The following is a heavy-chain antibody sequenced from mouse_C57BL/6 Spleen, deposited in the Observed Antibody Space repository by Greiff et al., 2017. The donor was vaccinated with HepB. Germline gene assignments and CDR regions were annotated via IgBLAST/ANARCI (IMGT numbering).Heavy chain of an antibody. J-gene: IGHJ2*01. D-gene: IGHD2-12*01. Sequence: EVQLQQSGPELVKPGASVKISCKASGYSFTGYYMNWVKQSPEKSLEWIGEINPGTGGTTYNQKFKAKATLIVDKSSSTAYMQLKSLTSEDSAVYYCARFVYDGYWGQGTTLTVSS. V-gene: IGHV1-42*01. CDR2: INPGTGGT. CDR3: ARFVYDGY. CDR1: GYSFTGYY.